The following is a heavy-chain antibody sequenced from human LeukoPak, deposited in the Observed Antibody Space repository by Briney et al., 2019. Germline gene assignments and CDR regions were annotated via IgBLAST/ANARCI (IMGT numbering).Heavy chain of an antibody. D-gene: IGHD3-16*02. V-gene: IGHV3-23*01. Sequence: PGGPLRLSCAASGFTFSSYAMSWVRQAPGKGLEWVSAISGSGGSTYYADSVKGRFTISRDNSKNTLYLQMNSLRAEDTAVYYCAKGSDYVWGIYRPGTLFDYWGQGALVTVSS. J-gene: IGHJ4*02. CDR3: AKGSDYVWGIYRPGTLFDY. CDR1: GFTFSSYA. CDR2: ISGSGGST.